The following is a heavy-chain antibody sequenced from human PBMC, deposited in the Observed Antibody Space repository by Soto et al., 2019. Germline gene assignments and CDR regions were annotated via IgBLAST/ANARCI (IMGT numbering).Heavy chain of an antibody. D-gene: IGHD6-6*01. CDR3: ARATTSIAARRGYFVY. CDR1: GGSISSGDYY. Sequence: SQTLSLTCTVSGGSISSGDYYWSLIRQPPGKGLEWIGYIYYSGSTYYNPSLKSRVTISVDTSKNQFSLKLSSVTAADTAVYYCARATTSIAARRGYFVYWGQGTLVTVSS. J-gene: IGHJ4*02. V-gene: IGHV4-30-4*01. CDR2: IYYSGST.